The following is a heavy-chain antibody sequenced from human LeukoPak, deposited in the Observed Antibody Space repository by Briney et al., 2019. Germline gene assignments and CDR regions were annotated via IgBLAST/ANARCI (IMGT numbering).Heavy chain of an antibody. V-gene: IGHV1-18*01. CDR3: ARDGIGSDYVRYFDY. Sequence: VASVTVSCKASGYTFTSYGISWVRQAPGQGLEWMGWISAYNGNTNYAQKLQGRVTMTTDTSTSTAYMELRSLRSDDTAVYYCARDGIGSDYVRYFDYWGQGTLVTVSS. D-gene: IGHD3-10*02. CDR2: ISAYNGNT. CDR1: GYTFTSYG. J-gene: IGHJ4*02.